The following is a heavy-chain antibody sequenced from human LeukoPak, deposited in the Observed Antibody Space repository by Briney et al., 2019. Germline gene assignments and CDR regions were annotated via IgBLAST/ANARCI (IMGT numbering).Heavy chain of an antibody. CDR2: MNLNSGNT. D-gene: IGHD6-13*01. J-gene: IGHJ6*03. V-gene: IGHV1-8*01. CDR1: GYTFTSYD. Sequence: ASVKVSCKASGYTFTSYDINWVRQATGQGLEWMGWMNLNSGNTGYAQKFRGRVTMTRNTSISTAYMELSSLRSEDTAVYYCARHGEIAAAGYYYYYMDVWGKGTTVTVSS. CDR3: ARHGEIAAAGYYYYYMDV.